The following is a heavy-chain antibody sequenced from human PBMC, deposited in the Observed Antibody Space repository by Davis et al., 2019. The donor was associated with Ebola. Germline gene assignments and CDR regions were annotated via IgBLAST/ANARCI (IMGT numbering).Heavy chain of an antibody. D-gene: IGHD4-17*01. CDR1: GFALSSYW. Sequence: PGGSLRLSCAASGFALSSYWMSWVRQAPGKGLEWVSGITWNSGIFAYADSVRGRFTISRDNAENSLYLQMNSLGAEDTALYYCAKGLYGTNPHLDSWGQGTLVIVSS. J-gene: IGHJ4*02. CDR3: AKGLYGTNPHLDS. CDR2: ITWNSGIF. V-gene: IGHV3-9*01.